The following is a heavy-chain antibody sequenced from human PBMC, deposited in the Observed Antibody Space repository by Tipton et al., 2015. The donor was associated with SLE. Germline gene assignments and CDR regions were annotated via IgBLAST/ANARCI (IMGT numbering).Heavy chain of an antibody. CDR2: IYYSGST. CDR1: GGSISSYY. V-gene: IGHV4-59*08. J-gene: IGHJ5*02. D-gene: IGHD5-12*01. Sequence: TLSLTCTVSGGSISSYYWSWIRQPPGKGLEWIGYIYYSGSTNYNPSLKSRVTISVDTSKNQFSLKLSSVTAADTAVYYCANDYGGSRGYDNCFDPWGQGILVTVSS. CDR3: ANDYGGSRGYDNCFDP.